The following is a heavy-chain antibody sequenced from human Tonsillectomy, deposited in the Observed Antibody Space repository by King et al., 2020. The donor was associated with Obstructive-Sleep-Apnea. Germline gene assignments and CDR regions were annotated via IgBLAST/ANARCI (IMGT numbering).Heavy chain of an antibody. J-gene: IGHJ6*02. V-gene: IGHV1-46*01. Sequence: VQLVQSGAEVKKPGASVKVSCKASGYTFTSYYMHWVRQAPGQGLEWMGIINPSGGSTSYAQKFQGRVTMTRDTSTSTVYMELGSLRSEDTAVYYCARDGGRLGYYDSSGYYPEGYYYYGMDVWGQGTTVTVSS. CDR3: ARDGGRLGYYDSSGYYPEGYYYYGMDV. CDR1: GYTFTSYY. CDR2: INPSGGST. D-gene: IGHD3-22*01.